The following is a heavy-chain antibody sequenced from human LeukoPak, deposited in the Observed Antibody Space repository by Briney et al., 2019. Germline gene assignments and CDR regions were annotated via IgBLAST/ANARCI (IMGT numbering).Heavy chain of an antibody. J-gene: IGHJ2*01. CDR2: IIPIFGTA. CDR1: GGSFNSYA. Sequence: SVKVSCKASGGSFNSYAISWVRQAPGQGLEWMGGIIPIFGTANYAQKFQGRVTITADKSTNTAYMELSGLRSEDAAVYYGARSQRLAYFDLWGRGTLVTVSS. V-gene: IGHV1-69*06. CDR3: ARSQRLAYFDL.